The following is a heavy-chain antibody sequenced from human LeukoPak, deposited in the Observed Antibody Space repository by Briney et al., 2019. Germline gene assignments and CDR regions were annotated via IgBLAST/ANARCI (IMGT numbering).Heavy chain of an antibody. Sequence: GGSLRLSCAASGFIFSNYAMTWVRQAPGKGLEWVSAISAGGGSTYYADSVKGRFTISRDNSKNTLYLQMNSLRAEDTAVYYCAKAPPYYDFWSGYRYFDYWGQGTLVTVSS. CDR2: ISAGGGST. CDR3: AKAPPYYDFWSGYRYFDY. V-gene: IGHV3-23*01. J-gene: IGHJ4*02. CDR1: GFIFSNYA. D-gene: IGHD3-3*01.